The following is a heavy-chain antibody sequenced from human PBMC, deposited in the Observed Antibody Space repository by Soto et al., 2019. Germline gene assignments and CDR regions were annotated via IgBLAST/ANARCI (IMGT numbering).Heavy chain of an antibody. V-gene: IGHV3-30*18. D-gene: IGHD6-13*01. Sequence: ESGGGVVQPGRSLRLSCAASGFTFSSYGMHWVRQAPGKGLEWVAVISYDGSNKYYADSVKGRFTISRDNSKNTLYLQMNSLRAEDTAVYYCAKTAGTSPFDYWGQGTLVTVSS. CDR2: ISYDGSNK. CDR1: GFTFSSYG. CDR3: AKTAGTSPFDY. J-gene: IGHJ4*02.